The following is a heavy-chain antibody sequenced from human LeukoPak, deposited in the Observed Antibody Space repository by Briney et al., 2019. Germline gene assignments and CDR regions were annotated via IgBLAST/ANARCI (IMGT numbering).Heavy chain of an antibody. CDR2: IIPILGIA. V-gene: IGHV1-69*04. D-gene: IGHD6-19*01. Sequence: ASVKVSCKASGYTFTTYDINWVRQAPGQGLEWMGRIIPILGIANYAQKFQGRVTITADKSTSTAYMELSSLRSEDTAVYYCARVTAVAGTLLDYWGQGTLVTVSS. J-gene: IGHJ4*02. CDR3: ARVTAVAGTLLDY. CDR1: GYTFTTYD.